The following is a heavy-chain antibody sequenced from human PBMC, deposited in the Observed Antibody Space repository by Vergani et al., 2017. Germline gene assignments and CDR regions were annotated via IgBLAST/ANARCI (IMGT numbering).Heavy chain of an antibody. V-gene: IGHV1-3*01. D-gene: IGHD1-7*01. J-gene: IGHJ3*02. CDR2: INAGNGNT. Sequence: QVQLVQSGAEVKKPGASVKVSCKASGYTFTSYAMHWVRQAPGQRLEWMGWINAGNGNTKYSQKFQGRVTITRDTSASTAYMEQSSLRSEDTAVYYCARVFISPTLLNWNYQFAFDIWGQGTMVTVSS. CDR1: GYTFTSYA. CDR3: ARVFISPTLLNWNYQFAFDI.